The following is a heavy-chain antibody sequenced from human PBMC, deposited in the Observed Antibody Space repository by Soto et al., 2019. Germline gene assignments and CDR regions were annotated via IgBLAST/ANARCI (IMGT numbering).Heavy chain of an antibody. V-gene: IGHV1-69*13. CDR2: IIPVFGRP. CDR1: GGSFSSFG. J-gene: IGHJ1*01. Sequence: GSSVKVSCKASGGSFSSFGISWVRQAPGQGLEWMGGIIPVFGRPNYAQRFRGRLTITADESTNTVYLELIDLRSEDTAVYYCAREGSGYNLWGQGTQVTASS. CDR3: AREGSGYNL. D-gene: IGHD5-12*01.